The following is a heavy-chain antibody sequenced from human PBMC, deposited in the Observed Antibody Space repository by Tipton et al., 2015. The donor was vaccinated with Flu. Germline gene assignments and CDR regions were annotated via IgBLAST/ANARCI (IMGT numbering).Heavy chain of an antibody. J-gene: IGHJ3*02. CDR3: ASQYSSSWYAAFDI. V-gene: IGHV4-34*01. CDR1: GGSFSGYY. CDR2: INHSGST. Sequence: TLSLTCAVYGGSFSGYYWSWIRQPPGKGLEWIGEINHSGSTNYNPSLKSRVTISVDTSKNQFSLKLRPVTAADTAVYYRASQYSSSWYAAFDIWGQGTMVTVSS. D-gene: IGHD6-13*01.